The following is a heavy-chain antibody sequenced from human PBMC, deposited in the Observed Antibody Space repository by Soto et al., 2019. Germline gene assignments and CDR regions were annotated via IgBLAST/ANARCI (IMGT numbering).Heavy chain of an antibody. D-gene: IGHD2-15*01. CDR1: GGSIYRSGYY. CDR2: IDYNGVT. V-gene: IGHV4-39*01. Sequence: SETLSLTCTVSGGSIYRSGYYWGWIRQPPGRGLEWIGNIDYNGVTYSNPSLKSRVTISRDTSKNQFSLKLASVTAADTALYYCGKVLVGATGHTDSDSWGPGTLVTVSS. J-gene: IGHJ4*02. CDR3: GKVLVGATGHTDSDS.